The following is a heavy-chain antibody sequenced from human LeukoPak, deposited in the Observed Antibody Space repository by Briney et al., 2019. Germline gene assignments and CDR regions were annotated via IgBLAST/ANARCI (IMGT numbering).Heavy chain of an antibody. Sequence: GSLRLSCAASGFTFTDYAMNWVRQAPGKGLEWVSGIIYGGDNTYSADSVKGRYTISRDNPRNTLNLALNSLRAEDTAVYYCAKDPHPYGDSVGGYHFDYWGQGTLVTASS. CDR1: GFTFTDYA. D-gene: IGHD4-17*01. CDR3: AKDPHPYGDSVGGYHFDY. V-gene: IGHV3-23*01. CDR2: IIYGGDNT. J-gene: IGHJ4*02.